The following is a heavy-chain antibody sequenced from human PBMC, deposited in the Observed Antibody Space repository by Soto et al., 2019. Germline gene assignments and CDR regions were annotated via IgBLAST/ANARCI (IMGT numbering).Heavy chain of an antibody. V-gene: IGHV1-69*12. CDR3: ASSLYCISTSCQPSSFGYDYYGMDV. CDR2: SIPFFGTA. CDR1: GGTFSSYA. Sequence: QVQLVQSGAEVKKPGSSVKVSCKASGGTFSSYAISWVRQAPGQGLEWLGGSIPFFGTANYAQKLQGRVTITADESTSTAYMELSSLRSEDTAVYYCASSLYCISTSCQPSSFGYDYYGMDVWGQGTTVTVSS. J-gene: IGHJ6*02. D-gene: IGHD2-2*01.